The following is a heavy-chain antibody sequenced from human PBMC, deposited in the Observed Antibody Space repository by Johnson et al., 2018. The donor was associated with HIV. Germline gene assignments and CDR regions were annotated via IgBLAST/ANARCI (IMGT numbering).Heavy chain of an antibody. D-gene: IGHD3-22*01. Sequence: QVQLVESGGGVVQPGRSLRLSCAASGFIFSGFGLHWVRQAPCKGLEWVASISYDGGNKYYADSVKGRFTISRDNSKNTLYLQMNSLRAEDTAVYYCANPWPVSIVVVKDAFDIWGQGTMVTVSS. V-gene: IGHV3-30*18. CDR2: ISYDGGNK. CDR3: ANPWPVSIVVVKDAFDI. CDR1: GFIFSGFG. J-gene: IGHJ3*02.